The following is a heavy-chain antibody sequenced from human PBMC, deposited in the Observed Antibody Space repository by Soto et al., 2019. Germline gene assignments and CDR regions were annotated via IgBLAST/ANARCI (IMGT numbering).Heavy chain of an antibody. CDR2: ISPYNDYT. CDR3: ARGGYYYNTWGKLSHYGLDV. CDR1: GYTFIRYG. Sequence: QVQLVQSAAEVKKPGASVRVSCKASGYTFIRYGIAWVRQAPGQGLEWMGWISPYNDYTIYAQKLQGRVTMTADTSTRTVYMELRGLKSDDTAVYSCARGGYYYNTWGKLSHYGLDVWGQGTSVTVSS. D-gene: IGHD3-16*01. J-gene: IGHJ6*02. V-gene: IGHV1-18*01.